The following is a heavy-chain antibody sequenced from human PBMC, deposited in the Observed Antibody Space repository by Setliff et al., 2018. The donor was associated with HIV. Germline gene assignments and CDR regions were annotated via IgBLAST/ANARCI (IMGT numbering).Heavy chain of an antibody. V-gene: IGHV1-8*01. Sequence: ASVKVSCKTSGYLFTSHDINWVRQATGQGLEWLGWMNPINGNTGYAQEFQDRVTLTRDTSIDTAYMELSSLRSEDTAVYYCARGSGDVGDYWGQGSLVTVSS. CDR2: MNPINGNT. D-gene: IGHD7-27*01. CDR3: ARGSGDVGDY. J-gene: IGHJ4*02. CDR1: GYLFTSHD.